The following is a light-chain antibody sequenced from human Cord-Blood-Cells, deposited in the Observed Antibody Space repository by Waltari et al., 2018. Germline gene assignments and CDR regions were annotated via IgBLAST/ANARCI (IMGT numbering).Light chain of an antibody. CDR1: QSISSY. V-gene: IGKV1-39*01. J-gene: IGKJ1*01. CDR2: AAS. CDR3: QQSYSTPQ. Sequence: DIQMTQSPSSLSASVGDRVTITCRASQSISSYLNWYQQKPGKAPKLLIYAASSLQSGVPSRCIGSGSGTDFTLTISSLQPEDFATYYCQQSYSTPQFGQGTKVEIK.